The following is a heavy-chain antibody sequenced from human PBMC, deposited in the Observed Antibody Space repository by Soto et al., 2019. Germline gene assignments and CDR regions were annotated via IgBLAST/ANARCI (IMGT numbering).Heavy chain of an antibody. D-gene: IGHD2-2*01. Sequence: QMQLVESGGGVVQPGTSLRLSCVGSGLAFSFFYFHWVRQATGQVVEWVSLISYDGRRKFYADSVKGRVTISIDNSKKTVTLQLTSLGVEDTAVDYCARGSEGGNQRRSALDVWGPGTTVTVSS. V-gene: IGHV3-30*01. J-gene: IGHJ6*02. CDR3: ARGSEGGNQRRSALDV. CDR1: GLAFSFFY. CDR2: ISYDGRRK.